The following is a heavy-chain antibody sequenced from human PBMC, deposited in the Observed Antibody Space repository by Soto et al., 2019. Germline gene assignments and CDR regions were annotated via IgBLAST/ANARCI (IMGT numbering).Heavy chain of an antibody. CDR2: INPSGGST. CDR3: AREGGYCSSTSCSKGSLDY. J-gene: IGHJ4*02. Sequence: ASLKVSCKASGYTFTSYYMHWVRQAPGQGLEWMGIINPSGGSTSYAQKFQGRVTMTRDTSTSTVYMELSSLRSEDTAVYYCAREGGYCSSTSCSKGSLDYWGQGTLVTVSS. V-gene: IGHV1-46*01. D-gene: IGHD2-2*01. CDR1: GYTFTSYY.